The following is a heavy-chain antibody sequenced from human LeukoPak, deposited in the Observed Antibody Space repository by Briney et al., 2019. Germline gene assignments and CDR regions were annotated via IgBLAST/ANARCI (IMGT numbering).Heavy chain of an antibody. CDR1: GYTFSEFE. J-gene: IGHJ3*02. Sequence: GASVKVSCKASGYTFSEFEIHWVRQATGQGLEWMGWMNPDSGNTDYAEKFQGRLTMTRTTSTTTAYMELSSLRSEDTAVYYCARGSVPYYDFWSGYWKDAFDIWGQGTMVTVSS. D-gene: IGHD3-3*01. CDR3: ARGSVPYYDFWSGYWKDAFDI. CDR2: MNPDSGNT. V-gene: IGHV1-8*01.